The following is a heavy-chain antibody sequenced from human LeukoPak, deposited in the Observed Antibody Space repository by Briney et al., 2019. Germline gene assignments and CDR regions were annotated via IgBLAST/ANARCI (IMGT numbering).Heavy chain of an antibody. Sequence: GGSLRLSCAASGFTFSSYAMNWVRQAPGKGLEWVSTISGSGGSTYYADSVKGRFTNSRDNSKNTLYLQMNSLRAEDTAVYYCAKRGDGYFYYFDYWGQGTLVTVSS. D-gene: IGHD5-24*01. CDR3: AKRGDGYFYYFDY. V-gene: IGHV3-23*01. CDR2: ISGSGGST. CDR1: GFTFSSYA. J-gene: IGHJ4*02.